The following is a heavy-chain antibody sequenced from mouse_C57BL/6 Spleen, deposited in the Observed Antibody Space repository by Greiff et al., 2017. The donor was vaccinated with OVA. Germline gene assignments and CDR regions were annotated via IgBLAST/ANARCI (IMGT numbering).Heavy chain of an antibody. Sequence: EVQLQQSGPELVKPGASVKMSCKASGYTFTDYNMHWVKQSHGKSLEWIGYINPNNGGTSYNQKFKGKATLTVNKSSSTDYMELRSLTSEDSAVYYCARFTTVVAKGWYFDVWGTGTTVTVSS. CDR1: GYTFTDYN. CDR2: INPNNGGT. D-gene: IGHD1-1*01. V-gene: IGHV1-22*01. CDR3: ARFTTVVAKGWYFDV. J-gene: IGHJ1*03.